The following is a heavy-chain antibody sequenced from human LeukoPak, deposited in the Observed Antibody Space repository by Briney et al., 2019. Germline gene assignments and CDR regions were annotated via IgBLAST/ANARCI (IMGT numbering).Heavy chain of an antibody. Sequence: PSETLSLTCAVSGGSISSGGYSWNWIRQPPGKGLEWIGYIFYSGSTYYNPSLKSRVSISVDTSKNQFSLRLSSVTAADTAVYFCARNLDAFDIWGQGTMVTVSS. CDR1: GGSISSGGYS. V-gene: IGHV4-30-4*07. J-gene: IGHJ3*02. CDR3: ARNLDAFDI. CDR2: IFYSGST.